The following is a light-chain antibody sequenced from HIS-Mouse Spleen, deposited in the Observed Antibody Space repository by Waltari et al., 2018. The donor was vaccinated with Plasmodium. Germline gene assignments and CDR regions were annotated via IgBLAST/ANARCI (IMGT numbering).Light chain of an antibody. CDR3: QAWDSSTVV. Sequence: SYELTQPPSASVSPGQTASIPCSGATLGDKYACWYQQKPGQSPVLVIYQDSKRPSGIPERFSGSNSGNTATLTISGTQAMDEADYYCQAWDSSTVVFGGGTKLTVL. J-gene: IGLJ2*01. CDR2: QDS. V-gene: IGLV3-1*01. CDR1: TLGDKY.